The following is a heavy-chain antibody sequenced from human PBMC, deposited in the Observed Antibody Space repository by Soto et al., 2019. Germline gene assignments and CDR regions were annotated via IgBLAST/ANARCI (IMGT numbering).Heavy chain of an antibody. CDR3: ARQGGWFDP. Sequence: SETLSLTCTVSGGSISSGDYYWSWIRQPPGKGLEWIGIIHSRGNTYYNQSLKNRVTMSVDTSRIQFSLKLNSVTAADTAVYYCARQGGWFDPWGQGTLVTVSS. D-gene: IGHD1-26*01. V-gene: IGHV4-39*01. CDR1: GGSISSGDYY. J-gene: IGHJ5*02. CDR2: IHSRGNT.